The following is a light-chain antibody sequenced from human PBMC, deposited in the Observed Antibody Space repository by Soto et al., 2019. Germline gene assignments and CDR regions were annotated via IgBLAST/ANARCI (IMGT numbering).Light chain of an antibody. Sequence: QSALTQPASVSGSPGQSITISCTGTRSDIGAYNFVSWYRQHPGEVPKLILYDVNVRPSGVSNRFSGSKSGNTASLTISGLQAEDGADYYCTSWTTSTTMIFGGGTKVTVL. V-gene: IGLV2-14*03. CDR2: DVN. CDR3: TSWTTSTTMI. J-gene: IGLJ2*01. CDR1: RSDIGAYNF.